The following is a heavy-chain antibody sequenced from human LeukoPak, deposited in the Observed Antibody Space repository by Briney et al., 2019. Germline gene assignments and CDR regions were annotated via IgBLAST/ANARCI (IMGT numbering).Heavy chain of an antibody. V-gene: IGHV1-18*01. Sequence: ASVKVSCKASGYTFTSYGISWVRQAPGQGLEWMGWISAYNGNTNYAQKLQGRVTMTTDTSTSTAYMELRSLRSDDTAVYYCARPDSQYSSGWNSDAFDIWGQETMVTVSS. CDR3: ARPDSQYSSGWNSDAFDI. J-gene: IGHJ3*02. D-gene: IGHD6-19*01. CDR2: ISAYNGNT. CDR1: GYTFTSYG.